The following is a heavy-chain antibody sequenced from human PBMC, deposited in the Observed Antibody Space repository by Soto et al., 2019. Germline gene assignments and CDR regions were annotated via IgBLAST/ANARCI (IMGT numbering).Heavy chain of an antibody. CDR1: GYLFTAYS. Sequence: ASVKASCKASGYLFTAYSMHWVRLAPGQGLEWMGVVNPSGGSTKYAQNFQGRVTMTRDTSTTTIYMELSSLRSDDTAIYYCAREENCSGGTCYSHCYHRWGQGTRFTVSS. CDR2: VNPSGGST. D-gene: IGHD2-15*01. V-gene: IGHV1-46*01. J-gene: IGHJ1*01. CDR3: AREENCSGGTCYSHCYHR.